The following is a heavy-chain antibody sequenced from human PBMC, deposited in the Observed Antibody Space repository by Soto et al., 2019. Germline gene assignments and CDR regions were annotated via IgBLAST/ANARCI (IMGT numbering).Heavy chain of an antibody. J-gene: IGHJ6*02. CDR3: ARERTSKGGMDI. CDR1: GFTCSSDW. CDR2: IISGGTSV. V-gene: IGHV3-74*01. Sequence: EVQLVESGGGLVQPGGSLRLSCAASGFTCSSDWMNWVRQSPGKGLEWVSRIISGGTSVSDADSVKGRFIIPRDNAKNTLYLEMHRLTADGTAVYYSARERTSKGGMDIWGQGTTVTVSS.